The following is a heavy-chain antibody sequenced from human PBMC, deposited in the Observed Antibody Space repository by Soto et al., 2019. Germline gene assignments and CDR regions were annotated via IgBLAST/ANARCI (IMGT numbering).Heavy chain of an antibody. Sequence: QITLKESGTTLVKPTQTLTLTCTFSGFSLSTSGVGVGWIRQPPGKALEWLALIYWDDDKRYGPSLKSRLTITKDTSRNQVVLTWTNLYPVDTAAYYCAHMSGSYVDYWGQGTLVTVSS. CDR3: AHMSGSYVDY. D-gene: IGHD1-26*01. J-gene: IGHJ4*02. CDR1: GFSLSTSGVG. V-gene: IGHV2-5*05. CDR2: IYWDDDK.